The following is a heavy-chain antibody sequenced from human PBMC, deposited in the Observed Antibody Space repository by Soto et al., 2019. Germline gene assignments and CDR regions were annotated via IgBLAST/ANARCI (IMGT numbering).Heavy chain of an antibody. Sequence: PSETLSLTCTVSGGSITSTSDYWGWIRQSPGKGLDWIGNIYYSGSSYYNPSLKSRVTISVDTSKNQFSLKLSSVTAADTAVYYCARAYRGYYEPKGYFQHWGQGTLVTVSS. D-gene: IGHD3-22*01. J-gene: IGHJ1*01. CDR2: IYYSGSS. CDR3: ARAYRGYYEPKGYFQH. V-gene: IGHV4-39*07. CDR1: GGSITSTSDY.